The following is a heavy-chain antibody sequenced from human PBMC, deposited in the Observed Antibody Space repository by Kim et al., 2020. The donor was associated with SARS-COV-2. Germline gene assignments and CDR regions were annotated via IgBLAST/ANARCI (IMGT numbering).Heavy chain of an antibody. Sequence: GGSLRLSCVTSGFTFNKAWMSWVRQAPGKGLVELVGRITSNTDGGNTEHAAPVKGRFTISRDDSKNTLYLQMNSLKTEDKAIYYFTTLLNWGQGTLVTVS. J-gene: IGHJ4*02. V-gene: IGHV3-15*01. CDR2: ITSNTDGGNT. CDR3: TTLLN. CDR1: GFTFNKAW.